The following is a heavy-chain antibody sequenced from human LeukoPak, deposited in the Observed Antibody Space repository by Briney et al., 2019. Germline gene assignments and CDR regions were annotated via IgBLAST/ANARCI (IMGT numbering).Heavy chain of an antibody. CDR1: GFTFGAYT. Sequence: GGSLRLSCAASGFTFGAYTINWVRQAPGKGLERVSCIFSRSESILYADSVKGRFTISRDNAKNSLYLQMDSLRVEDTAVYYCARDFFHSSDSRPFDYWGQGTLVTVSS. CDR2: IFSRSESI. J-gene: IGHJ4*02. D-gene: IGHD3-22*01. CDR3: ARDFFHSSDSRPFDY. V-gene: IGHV3-21*01.